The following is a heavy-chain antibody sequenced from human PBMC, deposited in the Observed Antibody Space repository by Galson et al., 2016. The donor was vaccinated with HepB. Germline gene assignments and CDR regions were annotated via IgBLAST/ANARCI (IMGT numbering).Heavy chain of an antibody. CDR1: GFTFKDYY. D-gene: IGHD3-22*01. CDR2: IGSRSSDR. V-gene: IGHV3-11*06. J-gene: IGHJ4*02. Sequence: SLRLSCAASGFTFKDYYMTWIRQAPGRGLELISYIGSRSSDRKYADSVKGRFTISRDNARNSLYLEMNSLRAEDTAVYYCAKDYYYHTSGYYHSWGQGTLVTVSS. CDR3: AKDYYYHTSGYYHS.